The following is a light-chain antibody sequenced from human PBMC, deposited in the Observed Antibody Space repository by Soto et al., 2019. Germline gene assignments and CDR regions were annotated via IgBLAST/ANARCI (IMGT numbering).Light chain of an antibody. J-gene: IGKJ4*01. Sequence: EIVMTQSPATLSVSPGERATLSCRASQSISSNLAWYQQKPGQAPRLLMFRTSSRATGFPARFSGSGSGTEFNLTISSLPSEDFGVYSCQQYNNWPRATFGGGTKVDIK. CDR2: RTS. V-gene: IGKV3-15*01. CDR1: QSISSN. CDR3: QQYNNWPRAT.